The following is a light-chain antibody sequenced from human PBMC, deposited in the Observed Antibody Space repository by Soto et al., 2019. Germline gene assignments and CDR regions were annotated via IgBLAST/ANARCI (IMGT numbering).Light chain of an antibody. CDR2: GAS. CDR3: QQYNNWPPGT. CDR1: QSVSTN. Sequence: EVVMTQSPATLSVSPGERATLSCRASQSVSTNLAWYQQKPGQAPRLLIYGASTRATGIPARFSGSGSGTEFTLTISSLQSADFVVYYCQQYNNWPPGTFGQGTEVE. J-gene: IGKJ1*01. V-gene: IGKV3-15*01.